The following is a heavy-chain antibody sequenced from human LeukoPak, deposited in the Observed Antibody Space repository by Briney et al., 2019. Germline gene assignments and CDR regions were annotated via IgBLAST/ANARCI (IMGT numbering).Heavy chain of an antibody. V-gene: IGHV3-7*01. D-gene: IGHD3-10*02. Sequence: GGTLRLSCAASGFTFSSYGMSWVRQARGKGLEWVANIKQDGSEKYYVDSVKGRFTISRDNAKNSLYLQMNSLSAEDTAVYYCAELGITMIGGVWGKGTTVTISS. CDR2: IKQDGSEK. J-gene: IGHJ6*04. CDR3: AELGITMIGGV. CDR1: GFTFSSYG.